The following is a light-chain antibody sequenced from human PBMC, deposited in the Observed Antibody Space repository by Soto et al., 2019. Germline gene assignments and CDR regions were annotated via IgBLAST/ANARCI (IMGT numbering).Light chain of an antibody. J-gene: IGLJ2*01. CDR2: EGT. CDR1: TSDFGTKKF. CDR3: CLYTSFFSF. Sequence: QSVLTQPASVSGSPRQSITISCIETTSDFGTKKFFSWYQQQPGKAPKLIIYEGTKRPSGVSSRFSGSKSGNTASLTVSGLQSDDEADYFCCLYTSFFSFFGGGTKVTVL. V-gene: IGLV2-23*01.